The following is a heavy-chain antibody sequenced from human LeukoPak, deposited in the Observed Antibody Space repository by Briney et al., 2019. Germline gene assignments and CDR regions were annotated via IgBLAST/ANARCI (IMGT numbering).Heavy chain of an antibody. CDR1: GFTFSSYS. V-gene: IGHV3-23*01. CDR2: ISGSGGST. CDR3: AKWSSSSWYDY. J-gene: IGHJ4*02. D-gene: IGHD6-13*01. Sequence: GGSLRLSCAASGFTFSSYSMNWVRQAPGKGLEWVSAISGSGGSTYYADSVKGRFTISRDNSKNTLYLQMNSLRAEDTAVYYCAKWSSSSWYDYWGQGTLVTVSS.